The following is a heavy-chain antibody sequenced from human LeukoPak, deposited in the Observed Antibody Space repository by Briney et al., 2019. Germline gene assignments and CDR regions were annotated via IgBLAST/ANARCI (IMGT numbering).Heavy chain of an antibody. J-gene: IGHJ4*02. V-gene: IGHV4-59*01. CDR2: IYYSGST. Sequence: SETLSLTCTVSGGSISSYYWSCIRQPPGKGLEWIGYIYYSGSTNFIPSLKSRVTISVDTSKNQFSLRLTSVTAADTAVYYCARVRGYYDSSGYDYWGQGTLVTVSS. CDR3: ARVRGYYDSSGYDY. D-gene: IGHD3-22*01. CDR1: GGSISSYY.